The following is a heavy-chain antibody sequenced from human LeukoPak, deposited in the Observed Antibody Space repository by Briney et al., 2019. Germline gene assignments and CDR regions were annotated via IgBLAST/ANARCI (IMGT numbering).Heavy chain of an antibody. CDR1: GGTFSSYA. Sequence: SVKVSCKASGGTFSSYAISWVRQAPGQGLEWMGRIIPILGIANYAQKFQGRVTITADKSTSTAYMELSSLRSEDTAVYYCATYYYDSSGYYHDAFDIWGQGTMVTVSS. CDR3: ATYYYDSSGYYHDAFDI. J-gene: IGHJ3*02. V-gene: IGHV1-69*04. D-gene: IGHD3-22*01. CDR2: IIPILGIA.